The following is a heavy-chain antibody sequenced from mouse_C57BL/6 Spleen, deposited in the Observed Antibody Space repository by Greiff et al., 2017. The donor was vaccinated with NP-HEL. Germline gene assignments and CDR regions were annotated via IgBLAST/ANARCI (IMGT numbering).Heavy chain of an antibody. CDR1: GYAFSSYW. Sequence: QVQLQQSGAELVKPGASVKISCKASGYAFSSYWMNWVKQRPGKGLAWIGQIYPGDGDTNYNGKFKGKATLTADKSSSTAYMQLSSLTSEDSAVYFCARRDYGSRHYYAMDYGGQGTSVTVSS. CDR2: IYPGDGDT. D-gene: IGHD1-1*01. CDR3: ARRDYGSRHYYAMDY. V-gene: IGHV1-80*01. J-gene: IGHJ4*01.